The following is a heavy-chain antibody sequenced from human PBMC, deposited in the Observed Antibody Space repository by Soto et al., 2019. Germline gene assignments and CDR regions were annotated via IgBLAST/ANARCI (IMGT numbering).Heavy chain of an antibody. Sequence: QVQLVESGGGVVQPGRSLRLSCAASGFTFSSYAMHWVRQAPGKGLEWVAVISYDGSNKYYADSVKGRFTISRDNSKNTLYLKMNSLRAEDTAVYYCARSRSIAAAGTADGMDVW. CDR2: ISYDGSNK. CDR1: GFTFSSYA. CDR3: ARSRSIAAAGTADGMDV. D-gene: IGHD6-13*01. V-gene: IGHV3-30-3*01. J-gene: IGHJ6*01.